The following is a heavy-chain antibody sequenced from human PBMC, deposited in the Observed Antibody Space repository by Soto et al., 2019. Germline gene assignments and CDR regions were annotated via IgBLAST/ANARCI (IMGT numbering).Heavy chain of an antibody. V-gene: IGHV4-31*03. CDR2: ISHSGST. CDR3: AREYNYGSNFFEC. CDR1: GGSISSAAYY. D-gene: IGHD5-18*01. J-gene: IGHJ4*02. Sequence: SETLSLTCTVSGGSISSAAYYWSWIRQHPGKGLEWIGYISHSGSTYYTPSLKSRVIISADTSKNQFSVNLTSVTAADTAVYYCAREYNYGSNFFECWGQGALVTLSS.